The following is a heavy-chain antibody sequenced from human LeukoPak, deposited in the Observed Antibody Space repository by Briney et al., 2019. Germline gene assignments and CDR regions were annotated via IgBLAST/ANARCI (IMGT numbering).Heavy chain of an antibody. CDR1: GFTFSSSA. D-gene: IGHD4-17*01. V-gene: IGHV3-64*01. CDR3: ARSAYGDPFDY. Sequence: GGSLRLSCAASGFTFSSSAMHWVRQAPGKGLEYVSAISSNGGSTYYANSVKGRFTISRDNSKNTLYLEMGSLRAEDMAVYYCARSAYGDPFDYWGQGTLVTVSS. J-gene: IGHJ4*02. CDR2: ISSNGGST.